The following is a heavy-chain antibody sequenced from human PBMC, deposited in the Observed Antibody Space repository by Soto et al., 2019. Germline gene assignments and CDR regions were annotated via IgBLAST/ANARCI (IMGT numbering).Heavy chain of an antibody. CDR1: GFTFSSYW. Sequence: EVQLVESGGGLVQPGGSLRLSCAASGFTFSSYWMHWVRQAPGKGLVWVSRINTDGSTTSYADSVKGRFTISRDIAKNSLFLQMNSLRAEDTAVYYCARVRHGDYYFDYWGQGTLVTVSS. CDR2: INTDGSTT. D-gene: IGHD4-17*01. V-gene: IGHV3-74*01. J-gene: IGHJ4*02. CDR3: ARVRHGDYYFDY.